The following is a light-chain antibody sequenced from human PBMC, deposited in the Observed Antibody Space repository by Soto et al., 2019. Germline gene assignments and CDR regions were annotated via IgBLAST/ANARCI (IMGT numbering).Light chain of an antibody. CDR3: QQSYNSPFT. CDR2: AAS. Sequence: DIQLTQSPSFLSASVGDTVTFPCRASQALSNYLAWYQQKPGKAPDLLIYAASNLQGGVPSRFSGSGSGTHFTLTISSLQPEDFATYYCQQSYNSPFTFGPGTKVDIK. V-gene: IGKV1-9*01. J-gene: IGKJ3*01. CDR1: QALSNY.